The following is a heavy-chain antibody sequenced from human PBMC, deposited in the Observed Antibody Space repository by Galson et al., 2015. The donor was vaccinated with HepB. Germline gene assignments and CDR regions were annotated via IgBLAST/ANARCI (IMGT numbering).Heavy chain of an antibody. V-gene: IGHV3-21*01. D-gene: IGHD1-7*01. Sequence: SLRLSCAASGFTFSSYSMNWIRQAPGKGLEWVSTISGISSYIYYADSVKGRFTISRDNAKNSVYLQMNSLRAEDTAVYYCARDGSGTLRFDYWGQGVLVTVSS. CDR3: ARDGSGTLRFDY. CDR2: ISGISSYI. J-gene: IGHJ4*02. CDR1: GFTFSSYS.